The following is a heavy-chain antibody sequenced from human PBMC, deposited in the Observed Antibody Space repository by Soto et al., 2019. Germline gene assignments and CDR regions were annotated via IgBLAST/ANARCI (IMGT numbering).Heavy chain of an antibody. Sequence: SETLSLTCAVYGGSFSGYYWSWIRQPPGKGLEWIGEINHSGSTNYNPSLKSRVTISVDTSKNQFSLKLGSVTAADTAVYYCARKYCSGGSCGRIWAVAGTGANWFDPWGQGTLVTVSS. D-gene: IGHD2-15*01. CDR1: GGSFSGYY. J-gene: IGHJ5*02. V-gene: IGHV4-34*01. CDR3: ARKYCSGGSCGRIWAVAGTGANWFDP. CDR2: INHSGST.